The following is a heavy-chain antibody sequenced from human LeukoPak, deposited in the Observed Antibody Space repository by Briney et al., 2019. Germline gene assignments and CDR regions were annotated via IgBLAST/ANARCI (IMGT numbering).Heavy chain of an antibody. CDR2: MNPNSGNT. Sequence: ASVKVSCKASGYTFTSYDITWVRQATGQGLEWMGWMNPNSGNTGYAQKFQGRVTITRNTSISTAYMELSSLRSEDTAVYYCARSTHSSGWDYWGQGTLVTVSS. J-gene: IGHJ4*02. CDR1: GYTFTSYD. V-gene: IGHV1-8*03. CDR3: ARSTHSSGWDY. D-gene: IGHD6-19*01.